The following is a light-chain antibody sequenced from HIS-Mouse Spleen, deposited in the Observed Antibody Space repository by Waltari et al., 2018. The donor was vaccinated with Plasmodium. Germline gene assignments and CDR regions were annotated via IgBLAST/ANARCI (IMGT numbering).Light chain of an antibody. CDR3: QQRSNWPPT. Sequence: EIVLPQSPATLSLSPGERATLSCRASQSVSSNLAWYQQKPGQAPRLLIYDASNRATVMPARFSGSGSGTDFTLTISSLEPEDVAVYYCQQRSNWPPTFGGGTKVEIK. CDR1: QSVSSN. V-gene: IGKV3-11*01. J-gene: IGKJ4*01. CDR2: DAS.